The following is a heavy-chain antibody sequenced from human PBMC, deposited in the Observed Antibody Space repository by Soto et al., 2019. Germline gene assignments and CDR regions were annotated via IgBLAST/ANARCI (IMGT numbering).Heavy chain of an antibody. V-gene: IGHV1-8*01. Sequence: GASVKVSCKASGYTFTSYDINWVRQATGQGLEWMGWMNPNSGNTGYAQKFQGRVTMTRNTSIGTAYMELSSLRSDDTAVYYCARGPRGSNSSRHYYYYFDMEVWGKGTTVTVSS. CDR3: ARGPRGSNSSRHYYYYFDMEV. J-gene: IGHJ6*03. D-gene: IGHD6-6*01. CDR1: GYTFTSYD. CDR2: MNPNSGNT.